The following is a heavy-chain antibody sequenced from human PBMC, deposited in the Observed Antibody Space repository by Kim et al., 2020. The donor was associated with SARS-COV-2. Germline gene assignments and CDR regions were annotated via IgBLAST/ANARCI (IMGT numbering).Heavy chain of an antibody. J-gene: IGHJ4*02. CDR3: ARGPGPVDY. Sequence: ASVKVSCKASGYTFTDNPINWVRQAPGQGLEWMGWINTKTGTPMYGQGFTGRLALSLHTSVSTAYLDISSLKAEDTAVYFCARGPGPVDYWGQGTLVTVS. CDR1: GYTFTDNP. V-gene: IGHV7-4-1*02. CDR2: INTKTGTP.